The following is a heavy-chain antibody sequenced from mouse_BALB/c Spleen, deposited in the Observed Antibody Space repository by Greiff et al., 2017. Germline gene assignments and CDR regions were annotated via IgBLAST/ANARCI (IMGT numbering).Heavy chain of an antibody. V-gene: IGHV3-2*02. CDR3: ARVGDYDEFAY. CDR2: ISYSGST. D-gene: IGHD2-4*01. CDR1: GYSITSDYA. Sequence: EVQGVESGPGLVKPSQSLSLTCTVTGYSITSDYAWNWIWQFPGNKLEWMGYISYSGSTSYNPSLKSRISITRDTSKNQFFLQLNSVTTEDTATYYCARVGDYDEFAYWGQGTLVTVSA. J-gene: IGHJ3*01.